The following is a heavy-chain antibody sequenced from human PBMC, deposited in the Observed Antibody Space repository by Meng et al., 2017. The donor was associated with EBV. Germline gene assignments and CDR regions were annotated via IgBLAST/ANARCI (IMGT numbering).Heavy chain of an antibody. CDR1: GFTFSNYG. V-gene: IGHV3-30*18. CDR3: AKDLSGRFDP. CDR2: IPSDASHNK. D-gene: IGHD1-14*01. J-gene: IGHJ5*02. Sequence: LVGVGGGVVQPGRSLRLSCAASGFTFSNYGFHCVRQAPGKGPEWVAIIPSDASHNKYYADSVKGRFTISRDNSKNTLYLQMNSLRTEDTAVYYCAKDLSGRFDPWGQGTLVTVSS.